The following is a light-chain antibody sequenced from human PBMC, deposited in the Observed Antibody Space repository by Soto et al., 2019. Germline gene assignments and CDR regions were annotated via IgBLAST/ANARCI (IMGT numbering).Light chain of an antibody. CDR2: EGN. V-gene: IGLV2-23*03. Sequence: QSALTQPASVSGSPGQSITISCTGTSSDIGSYNLVSWYQHHPGKAPKLMIYEGNKRPSGVSNRFSGSKSGNTASLPISGLQTEDEANYYCCSFAGSSTLFVFGTGTKLTVL. J-gene: IGLJ1*01. CDR1: SSDIGSYNL. CDR3: CSFAGSSTLFV.